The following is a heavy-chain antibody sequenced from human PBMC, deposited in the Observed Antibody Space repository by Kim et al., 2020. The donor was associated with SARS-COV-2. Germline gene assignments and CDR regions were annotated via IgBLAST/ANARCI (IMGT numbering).Heavy chain of an antibody. J-gene: IGHJ4*02. CDR2: ISYRGNT. Sequence: SETLSLTCTVSGASISTTSDYWGWVRQSPGKGLEWVGTISYRGNTYDNPSLKTRLTISEDTSNNQFSLKLNSVTAADTAVYYCAVSTGYYQVFDYWGQGT. D-gene: IGHD6-25*01. CDR1: GASISTTSDY. V-gene: IGHV4-39*01. CDR3: AVSTGYYQVFDY.